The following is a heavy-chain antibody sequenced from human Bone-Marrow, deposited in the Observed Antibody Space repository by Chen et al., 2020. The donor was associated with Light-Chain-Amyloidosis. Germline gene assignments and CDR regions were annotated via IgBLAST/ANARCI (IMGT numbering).Heavy chain of an antibody. V-gene: IGHV4-30-4*08. CDR1: GGSISRDHYY. CDR2: LSYSGNT. CDR3: ARQGMAKSFDS. J-gene: IGHJ4*02. Sequence: QVLLQESGPGLVKPSQTLSLTCTVSGGSISRDHYYWSWIRQLPGKGLEWIGFLSYSGNTYYKSALSSRVSMSVDTSKNQSSLRLSSVTAADTAVYYCARQGMAKSFDSWGQGTLVIVSS.